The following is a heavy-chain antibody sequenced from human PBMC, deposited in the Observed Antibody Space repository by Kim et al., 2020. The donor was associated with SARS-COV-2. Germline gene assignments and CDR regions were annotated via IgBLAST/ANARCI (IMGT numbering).Heavy chain of an antibody. Sequence: GGSLRLSCEASGFTFNVYAMTWVRQTPGEGLQWVSTIGGPDETFYADSVKGRFIVSRDNSRNTLHLQMTSLRAEDTAIYYCAKDLVSHNGIYEPFYVWGQGTMVTVSS. CDR3: AKDLVSHNGIYEPFYV. CDR1: GFTFNVYA. CDR2: IGGPDET. J-gene: IGHJ3*01. V-gene: IGHV3-23*01. D-gene: IGHD5-12*01.